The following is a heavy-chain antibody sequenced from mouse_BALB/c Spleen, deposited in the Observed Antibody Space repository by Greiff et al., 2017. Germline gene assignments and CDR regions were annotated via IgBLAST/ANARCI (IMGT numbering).Heavy chain of an antibody. CDR3: ARDKDDAMDY. CDR1: GFTFSDYY. V-gene: IGHV5-4*02. J-gene: IGHJ4*01. CDR2: ISDGGSYT. Sequence: EVQGVESGGGLVKPGGSLKLSCAASGFTFSDYYMYWVRQTPEKRLEWVATISDGGSYTYYPDSVKGRFTISRDNAKNNLYLQMSSLKSEDTAMYYCARDKDDAMDYWGQGTSVTVSS.